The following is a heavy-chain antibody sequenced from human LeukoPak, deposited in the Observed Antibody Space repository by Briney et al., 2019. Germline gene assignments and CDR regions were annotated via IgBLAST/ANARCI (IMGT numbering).Heavy chain of an antibody. CDR2: IWYDGSNK. D-gene: IGHD5-18*01. J-gene: IGHJ4*02. CDR1: GFTFSSYG. CDR3: ARELGYGHGFDY. Sequence: GRSLRLSCAASGFTFSSYGMHWVRQAPGKGLEWVAVIWYDGSNKYYADSVKGRFTISRDDSKNTLYLQMNSLRAEDTAVYYCARELGYGHGFDYWGQGTLVTVSS. V-gene: IGHV3-33*01.